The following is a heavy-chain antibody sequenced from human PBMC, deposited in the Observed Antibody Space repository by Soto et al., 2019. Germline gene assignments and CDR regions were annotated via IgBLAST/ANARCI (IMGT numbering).Heavy chain of an antibody. Sequence: GGSLRLSCAASGFTFSSYAMSWVRQAPGKGLERVAAIGGTDGKTYYADSVKGRFTISRDNSENTLYLQMSRPRAEDTAVYFCAKGMFSSSPAAAGSFDYWGQGALVTVSS. CDR3: AKGMFSSSPAAAGSFDY. CDR1: GFTFSSYA. J-gene: IGHJ4*02. CDR2: IGGTDGKT. V-gene: IGHV3-23*01. D-gene: IGHD3-10*01.